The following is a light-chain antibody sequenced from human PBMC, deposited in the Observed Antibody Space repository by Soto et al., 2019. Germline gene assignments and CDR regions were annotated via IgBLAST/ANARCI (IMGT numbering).Light chain of an antibody. CDR3: QTWGTGIYVV. J-gene: IGLJ2*01. CDR1: SGHSSYA. Sequence: QLVLTQSPSASASLGASAKLTCTLSSGHSSYAIAWHQQQPEKGPRYLMKLNSDGSHSKGDGIPDRFSGSSSGAERYLTISSLQSEDEADYYCQTWGTGIYVVFGGGTKVTVL. V-gene: IGLV4-69*01. CDR2: LNSDGSH.